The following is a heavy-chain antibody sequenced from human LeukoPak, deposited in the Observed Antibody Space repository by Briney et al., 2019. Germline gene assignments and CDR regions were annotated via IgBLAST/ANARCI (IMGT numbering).Heavy chain of an antibody. D-gene: IGHD3-22*01. CDR3: AKGSYYDSSGSFYFDY. Sequence: GGSLRLSCAASGFTFSRHWMHWVRQAPGKGLEWVSGISGSGDNTYYADSVKGRFTISRDNSKNTLYVQVNSLGTEDTAAYYCAKGSYYDSSGSFYFDYWGQGTLVTVSS. J-gene: IGHJ4*02. CDR1: GFTFSRHW. V-gene: IGHV3-23*01. CDR2: ISGSGDNT.